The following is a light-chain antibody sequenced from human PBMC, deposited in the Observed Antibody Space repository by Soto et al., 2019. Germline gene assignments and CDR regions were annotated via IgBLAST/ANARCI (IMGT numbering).Light chain of an antibody. V-gene: IGKV3-11*01. J-gene: IGKJ1*01. CDR2: DAS. CDR1: QSVSNY. Sequence: EIVLTQSPATLSLSPGERATLSCRASQSVSNYLAWYQQKPGQAPRLLIYDASNRATGIPARFSGSGSGTDFTLTTSSLEPEDFAVYYCQHRSDWPPWTVGQGTKVEIK. CDR3: QHRSDWPPWT.